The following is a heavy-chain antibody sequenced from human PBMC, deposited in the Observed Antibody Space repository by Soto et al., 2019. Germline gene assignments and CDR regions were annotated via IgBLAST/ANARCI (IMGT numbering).Heavy chain of an antibody. D-gene: IGHD2-21*01. CDR1: GFTFSSYS. V-gene: IGHV3-21*01. CDR3: ARPYDFADFDAFDI. J-gene: IGHJ3*02. CDR2: ISSSSSYI. Sequence: EVQLVESGGGLVKPGGSLRLSCAASGFTFSSYSMNWVRQAPGKGLEWVSSISSSSSYIYYADSVKGRFTISRDNAKNSLYLQLNSLRAEDTAVYYCARPYDFADFDAFDIWGQGTMLTVSS.